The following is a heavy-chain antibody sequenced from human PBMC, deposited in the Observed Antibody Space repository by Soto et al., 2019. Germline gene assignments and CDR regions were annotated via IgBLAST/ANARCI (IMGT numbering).Heavy chain of an antibody. CDR3: ARFSIMYYFDY. V-gene: IGHV3-33*01. D-gene: IGHD2-21*01. CDR1: GFTFSSYG. Sequence: GGSLRLSCAASGFTFSSYGMHWVRQAPGKGLEWVAVIWYDGSNQYYADSVKGRFTISRDNSKNTLYLQMNSLRAEDTAVYYCARFSIMYYFDYWGQGTLVTVS. J-gene: IGHJ4*02. CDR2: IWYDGSNQ.